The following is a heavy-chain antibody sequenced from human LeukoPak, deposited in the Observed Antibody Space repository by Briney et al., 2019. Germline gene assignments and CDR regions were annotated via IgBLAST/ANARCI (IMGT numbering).Heavy chain of an antibody. CDR1: EYSFTGYW. CDR3: ARIRYFDPNHPVADAFDI. CDR2: IYPGDSDT. J-gene: IGHJ3*02. D-gene: IGHD3-9*01. V-gene: IGHV5-51*01. Sequence: GESLKISCKGSEYSFTGYWIGWVRQMPGKGLEWMGIIYPGDSDTRYSPSFQGQVTISVDKSISTAYLQWSSLKASDTAMYYCARIRYFDPNHPVADAFDIWGQGTMVTVSS.